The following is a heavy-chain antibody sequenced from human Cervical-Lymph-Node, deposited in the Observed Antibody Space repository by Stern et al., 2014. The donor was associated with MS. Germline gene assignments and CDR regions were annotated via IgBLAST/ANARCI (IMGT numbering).Heavy chain of an antibody. CDR2: IIPMFGAA. D-gene: IGHD4-17*01. V-gene: IGHV1-69*01. CDR3: ARLPQLVDHRDYW. J-gene: IGHJ4*02. Sequence: VQLVQSGAEVKKAGSSVKVSCKASGGTFSRYAVSWVRQDPGQGLEWMGEIIPMFGAANYAQKFQGRVTITADESTNTAYMEVSSLRSDDTAIYYCARLPQLVDHRDYWWGQGSLVTVSS. CDR1: GGTFSRYA.